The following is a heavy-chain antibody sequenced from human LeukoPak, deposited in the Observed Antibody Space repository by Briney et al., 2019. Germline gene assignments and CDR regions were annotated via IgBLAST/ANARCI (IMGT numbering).Heavy chain of an antibody. CDR2: INPSGGST. V-gene: IGHV1-46*01. CDR1: GYTFTSYY. Sequence: ASVKVSCKASGYTFTSYYIHWVRQAPRQGLEWMGIINPSGGSTSYAQKFQGRVTMTRDTSTSTVYMELSSLRSEDTAVYYCARDLAGSSSWLRRPYDYWGQGTLVTVSS. CDR3: ARDLAGSSSWLRRPYDY. J-gene: IGHJ4*02. D-gene: IGHD6-13*01.